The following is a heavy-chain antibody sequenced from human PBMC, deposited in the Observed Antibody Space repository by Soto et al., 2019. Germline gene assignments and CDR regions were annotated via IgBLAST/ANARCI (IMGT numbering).Heavy chain of an antibody. D-gene: IGHD2-2*01. CDR1: GGSISSYY. CDR2: IYYSGST. V-gene: IGHV4-59*01. CDR3: ARSQGSSTSLEIYYYYYYGMDV. Sequence: SETLSLTYSVSGGSISSYYWSWIRQPPGKGLEWIGYIYYSGSTNYNPSLKSRVTISVDTSKNQFSLKLSSVTAADTAVYYCARSQGSSTSLEIYYYYYYGMDVWAQGTTVTVSS. J-gene: IGHJ6*02.